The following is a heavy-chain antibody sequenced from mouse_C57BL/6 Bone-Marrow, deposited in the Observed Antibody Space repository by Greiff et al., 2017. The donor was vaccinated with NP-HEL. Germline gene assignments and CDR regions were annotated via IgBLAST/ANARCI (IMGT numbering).Heavy chain of an antibody. J-gene: IGHJ4*01. D-gene: IGHD1-1*01. Sequence: VQLQQSGAELVKPGASVKISCKASGYAFSSYWMNWVKERPGKGLEWIGQIYPGDGDTKYNGKFQGKATLTADTSSSTAYMQVSSLTSEDSAVYFCARGDDGSIRFGYAMDYWGQGTSVTVSS. CDR1: GYAFSSYW. V-gene: IGHV1-80*01. CDR2: IYPGDGDT. CDR3: ARGDDGSIRFGYAMDY.